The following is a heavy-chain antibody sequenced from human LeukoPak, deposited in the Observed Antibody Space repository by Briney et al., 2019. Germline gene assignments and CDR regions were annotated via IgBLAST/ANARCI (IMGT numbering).Heavy chain of an antibody. V-gene: IGHV4-34*01. CDR2: INHSGST. J-gene: IGHJ5*02. CDR3: ARVNAFWSGPNWFDP. Sequence: SETLSLTCAVYGGSFSGYYWSWIRQPPGKGLEWIGEINHSGSTNYTPSLRSRVTISVDTSKNQFSLKLSSVTAADTAVYYCARVNAFWSGPNWFDPWGQGTLVTVSS. CDR1: GGSFSGYY. D-gene: IGHD3-3*01.